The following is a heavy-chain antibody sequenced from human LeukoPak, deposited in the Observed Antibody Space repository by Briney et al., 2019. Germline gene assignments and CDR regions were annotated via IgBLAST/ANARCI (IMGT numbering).Heavy chain of an antibody. V-gene: IGHV3-30-3*01. CDR2: ISYDGSNK. D-gene: IGHD5-18*01. Sequence: PGGSLRLSCAASGFTFSSYAMHWVRQAPGKGLEWVAVISYDGSNKYYADSVKGRFTISRDNSKNTLYLQMNSLRAEDTAVYYCARDVSYGWYYFDYWGQGTLVTVSS. J-gene: IGHJ4*02. CDR1: GFTFSSYA. CDR3: ARDVSYGWYYFDY.